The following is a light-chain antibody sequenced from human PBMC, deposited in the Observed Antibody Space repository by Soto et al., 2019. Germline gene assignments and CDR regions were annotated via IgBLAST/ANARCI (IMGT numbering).Light chain of an antibody. Sequence: DIQMTQSPSTLSGSVGDRVTITCRASQTISSWLAWYQQKPGKAPKLLMYMASTLHSGVPSRFSGGGSGTEFTLTISSMQPDDFATYYCQQYHGYSRTFGQGTKVDIK. J-gene: IGKJ1*01. CDR1: QTISSW. CDR3: QQYHGYSRT. CDR2: MAS. V-gene: IGKV1-5*03.